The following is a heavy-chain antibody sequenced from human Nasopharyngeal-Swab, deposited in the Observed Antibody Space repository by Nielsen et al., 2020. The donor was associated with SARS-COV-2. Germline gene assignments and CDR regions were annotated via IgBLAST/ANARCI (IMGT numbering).Heavy chain of an antibody. CDR3: ARDSPGTDSSGYDDAFDI. CDR2: ISYDGDNK. Sequence: GGSLRLSCAASGFTFSTYAMHWVRQAPGKGLEWVADISYDGDNKYYADSVKGRFTISRDNSKYTLYLQMNSLRAEDTAVYYCARDSPGTDSSGYDDAFDIWGQGTMVTVSS. D-gene: IGHD3-22*01. J-gene: IGHJ3*02. V-gene: IGHV3-30-3*01. CDR1: GFTFSTYA.